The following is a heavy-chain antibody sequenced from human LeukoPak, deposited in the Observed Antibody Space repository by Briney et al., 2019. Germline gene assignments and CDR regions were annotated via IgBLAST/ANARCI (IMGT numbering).Heavy chain of an antibody. D-gene: IGHD3-22*01. CDR1: GFTFSNYY. CDR2: IRQDASAV. CDR3: ARWIHDSAAWRLDY. V-gene: IGHV3-7*04. J-gene: IGHJ4*02. Sequence: VGSLRLSCAASGFTFSNYYMSWVRQAPGKGLEWVANIRQDASAVFQVDSLKGRFTVSRDNTKNSLYLQMSSLRVEDTAVYYCARWIHDSAAWRLDYWGRGALVTVSS.